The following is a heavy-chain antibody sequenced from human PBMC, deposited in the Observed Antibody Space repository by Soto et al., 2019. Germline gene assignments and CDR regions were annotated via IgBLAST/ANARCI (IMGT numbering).Heavy chain of an antibody. CDR3: AGSPYDIWTGPPDY. D-gene: IGHD3-9*01. Sequence: QVQLVQSGAEVKKPGSSVKVSCKASGGTFSSYTISWVRQAPGQGLEWMGRIIPLLGIANYAQKFQGRVTITADKSTSTAHMELRSLRSEDTAVYYCAGSPYDIWTGPPDYWGQGPLIAVSS. V-gene: IGHV1-69*02. CDR2: IIPLLGIA. J-gene: IGHJ4*02. CDR1: GGTFSSYT.